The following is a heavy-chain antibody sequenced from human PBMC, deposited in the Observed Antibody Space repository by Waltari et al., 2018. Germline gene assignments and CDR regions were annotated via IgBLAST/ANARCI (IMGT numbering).Heavy chain of an antibody. CDR3: ARDHRYYDSEGGDAFDI. CDR1: GGTFSSYA. CDR2: IIPILGIA. Sequence: QVQLVQSGAEVKKPGSSVKVSCKASGGTFSSYAISWVRQAPEQGLEWMGRIIPILGIANYAQKFQGRVTITADKSTSTAYMELSSLRSEDTAVYYCARDHRYYDSEGGDAFDIWGQGTMVTVSS. D-gene: IGHD3-22*01. V-gene: IGHV1-69*04. J-gene: IGHJ3*02.